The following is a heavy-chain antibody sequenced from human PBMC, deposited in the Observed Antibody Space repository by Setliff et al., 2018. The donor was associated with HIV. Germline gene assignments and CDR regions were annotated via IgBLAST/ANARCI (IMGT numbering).Heavy chain of an antibody. CDR2: INPNTGGT. D-gene: IGHD6-19*01. J-gene: IGHJ6*03. CDR3: ARDRWVWGGSDSGYYYYFMDV. V-gene: IGHV1-2*06. CDR1: GGTFSSYA. Sequence: GASVKVSCKASGGTFSSYAISWVRQAPGQGLEWMGRINPNTGGTDYAQKFQGRVTMTGDTSISTAYMELSRLRSDDTAVYYCARDRWVWGGSDSGYYYYFMDVWGKGTTVTVSS.